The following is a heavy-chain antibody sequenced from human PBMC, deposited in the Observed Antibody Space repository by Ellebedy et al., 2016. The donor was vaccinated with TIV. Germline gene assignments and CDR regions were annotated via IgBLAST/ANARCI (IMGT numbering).Heavy chain of an antibody. CDR2: ISYDGSNK. CDR3: ARGGGSSGYYFGFDY. J-gene: IGHJ4*02. D-gene: IGHD3-22*01. Sequence: GGSLRLSXVASGFTFSSYAMHWVRQAPGKGLEWVAVISYDGSNKYYADSVKGRFTISRDNSKNTLYLQMNSLRAEDTAVYYCARGGGSSGYYFGFDYWGQGTLVTVSS. V-gene: IGHV3-30-3*01. CDR1: GFTFSSYA.